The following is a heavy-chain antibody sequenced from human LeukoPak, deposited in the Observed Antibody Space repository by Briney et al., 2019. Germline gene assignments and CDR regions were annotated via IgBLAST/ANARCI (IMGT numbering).Heavy chain of an antibody. CDR3: ARVRFGDLTP. D-gene: IGHD3-10*01. V-gene: IGHV4-59*12. Sequence: SETLSLACTVSGGSISSYYWSWIRQPPGKGLEWIGYIYYSGSTYYDPSLKSRVTISVDTSKNQFSLKLSSVTAADTAVYYCARVRFGDLTPWGQGTLVTVSS. CDR1: GGSISSYY. CDR2: IYYSGST. J-gene: IGHJ5*02.